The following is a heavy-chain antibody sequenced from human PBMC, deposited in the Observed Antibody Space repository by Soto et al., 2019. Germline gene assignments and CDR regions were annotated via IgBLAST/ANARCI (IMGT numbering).Heavy chain of an antibody. Sequence: QVQLVESGGGVVQPGTSLRLSCVGSGFTFRSYVIHWVRQAPGKGLEWVALTSYDGSNKYYDDSVKGRFTISRDNSRNTVDLQMDNMSLEYTALYYCAQWGTTGGLDVWGQGTLVSVSS. CDR2: TSYDGSNK. J-gene: IGHJ4*02. CDR3: AQWGTTGGLDV. V-gene: IGHV3-30*19. CDR1: GFTFRSYV. D-gene: IGHD3-16*01.